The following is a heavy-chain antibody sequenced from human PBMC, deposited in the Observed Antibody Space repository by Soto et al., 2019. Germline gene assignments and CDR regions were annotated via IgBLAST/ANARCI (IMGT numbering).Heavy chain of an antibody. Sequence: VKVSCKASGYTFTSYGISWVRQAPGQGLEWMGWISAYNGNTNYAQKLQGRVTMTTDTSTSTAYMELRSLRSDDTAVYYCARDERPYYDFWSGYYRYWGQGTLVTVSS. V-gene: IGHV1-18*01. D-gene: IGHD3-3*01. CDR3: ARDERPYYDFWSGYYRY. CDR1: GYTFTSYG. CDR2: ISAYNGNT. J-gene: IGHJ4*02.